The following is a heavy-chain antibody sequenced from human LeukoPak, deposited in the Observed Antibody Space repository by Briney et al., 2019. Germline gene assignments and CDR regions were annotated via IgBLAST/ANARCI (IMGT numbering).Heavy chain of an antibody. V-gene: IGHV1-69*05. CDR3: ARGPLGAPFDY. CDR1: GGTFSSYA. CDR2: IIPIFGTA. J-gene: IGHJ4*02. Sequence: ASVKVSCKASGGTFSSYAISWVRQAPGQGLEWMGGIIPIFGTANYAQKFQGRVTITRNTSISTAYMELSSLRSEDTAVYYCARGPLGAPFDYWGQGTLVTVSS. D-gene: IGHD1-26*01.